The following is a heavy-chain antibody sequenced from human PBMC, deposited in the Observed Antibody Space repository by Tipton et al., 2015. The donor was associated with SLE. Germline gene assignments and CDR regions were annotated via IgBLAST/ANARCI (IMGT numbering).Heavy chain of an antibody. J-gene: IGHJ4*02. CDR1: GFTLSSYE. Sequence: SLRLSCAASGFTLSSYEMNWVRQAPGKGLEWVSYISSSGSTIYYADSVKGRFTISRDNAKNSLYLQMNSLRAEDTAVYFCARDATMVRGVTFFDYWGQGTLVTVSS. CDR3: ARDATMVRGVTFFDY. D-gene: IGHD3-10*01. V-gene: IGHV3-48*03. CDR2: ISSSGSTI.